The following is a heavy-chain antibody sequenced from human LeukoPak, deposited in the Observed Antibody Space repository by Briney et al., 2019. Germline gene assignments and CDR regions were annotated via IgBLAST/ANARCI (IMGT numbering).Heavy chain of an antibody. V-gene: IGHV4-30-2*01. Sequence: SQTLSLTCAVSGGSINSGGYSWSWIRQPPGKGLEWIGYMYQTGSTYYNPSLKSRVTISVDTSKNQFSLKLSSVTAADTAVYYCARESPYRLGAHLDYWGQGIPVTVSS. CDR3: ARESPYRLGAHLDY. D-gene: IGHD3-16*01. J-gene: IGHJ4*02. CDR2: MYQTGST. CDR1: GGSINSGGYS.